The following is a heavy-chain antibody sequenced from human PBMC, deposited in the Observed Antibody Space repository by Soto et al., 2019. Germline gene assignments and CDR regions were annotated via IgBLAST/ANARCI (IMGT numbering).Heavy chain of an antibody. V-gene: IGHV4-38-2*02. CDR2: IYPSVSS. J-gene: IGHJ4*02. CDR1: GFAISRGYY. Sequence: TLSLTCSVSGFAISRGYYWSWVRQPPGKGLEWIGSIYPSVSSYHNPSLATRLRLSIDTSKNQFTLNLTSVTAADTALYFCAREKVGTTFFDNWGQGIQVTVSS. D-gene: IGHD1-1*01. CDR3: AREKVGTTFFDN.